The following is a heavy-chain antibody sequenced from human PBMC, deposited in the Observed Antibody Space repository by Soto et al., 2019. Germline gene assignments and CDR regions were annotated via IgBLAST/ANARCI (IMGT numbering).Heavy chain of an antibody. CDR2: ISGSGGST. CDR1: GFTLSSYA. J-gene: IGHJ4*02. Sequence: GGSLTLSCAASGFTLSSYAMSWDRQAPGKGLEWVSAISGSGGSTYYADSVKGRFTISRDNSKTTTYMQMNSLRAEDTAVNSCAKDHDSNNVRIYYFDYWGQGTLVTVSS. V-gene: IGHV3-23*01. CDR3: AKDHDSNNVRIYYFDY. D-gene: IGHD4-4*01.